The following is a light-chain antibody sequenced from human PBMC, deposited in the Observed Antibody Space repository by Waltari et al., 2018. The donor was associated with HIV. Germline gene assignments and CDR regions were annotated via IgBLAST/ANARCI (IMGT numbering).Light chain of an antibody. V-gene: IGLV3-21*02. Sequence: SYVLTQPPSVSVAPGQTARITCGGNNIGSKRVHWYHQKTAQAPVLVVYDDSDRPSGIPERVSGSNSGNTATLTISRVEAGDEADYYCQVWDSSSDHSFYVFGTGTKVTVL. CDR3: QVWDSSSDHSFYV. CDR1: NIGSKR. J-gene: IGLJ1*01. CDR2: DDS.